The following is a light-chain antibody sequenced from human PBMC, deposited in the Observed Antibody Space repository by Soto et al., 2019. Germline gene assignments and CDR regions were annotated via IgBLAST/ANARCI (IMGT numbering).Light chain of an antibody. CDR3: QQYNSHWT. CDR2: AAS. CDR1: QSISSN. J-gene: IGKJ1*01. V-gene: IGKV1-39*01. Sequence: DIQMTQSPSSLSASVGDRVTITCRASQSISSNLNWYQHKPGKAPKLLIYAASSLQSGVPSRFGGIGSGTEFTLTISSLQPDDFATYYCQQYNSHWTFGQGTKVDIK.